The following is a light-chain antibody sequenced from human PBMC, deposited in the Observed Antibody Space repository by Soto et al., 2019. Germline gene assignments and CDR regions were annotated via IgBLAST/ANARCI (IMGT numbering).Light chain of an antibody. Sequence: EIVLTQSPGTMSLSPGERATLSCRASQSVSSDNLAWYQQSPGQAPRLLIYGAYNRATGILDRFRGRGSGTDFTLTITSLEPEDVAVYYCQQYGGSPLTFGGGTKVEIK. CDR3: QQYGGSPLT. J-gene: IGKJ4*01. CDR1: QSVSSDN. V-gene: IGKV3-20*01. CDR2: GAY.